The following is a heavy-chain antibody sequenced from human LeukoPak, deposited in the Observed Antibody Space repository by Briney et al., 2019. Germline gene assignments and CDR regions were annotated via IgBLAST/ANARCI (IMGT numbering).Heavy chain of an antibody. J-gene: IGHJ3*02. V-gene: IGHV1-3*01. D-gene: IGHD3-22*01. CDR3: ARDLPYYDSSGYLDAFDI. CDR2: INAGNGNT. Sequence: GASVKVSCKASGYTFTSYAMHWVRQAPGQRLEWMGWINAGNGNTKYSQKFQGRVTITRDTSASTAYMELSSLRSEDTAVYYCARDLPYYDSSGYLDAFDIWGQGTMVTVSS. CDR1: GYTFTSYA.